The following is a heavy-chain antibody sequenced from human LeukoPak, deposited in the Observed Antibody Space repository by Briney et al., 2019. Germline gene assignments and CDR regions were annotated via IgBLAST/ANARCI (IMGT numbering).Heavy chain of an antibody. J-gene: IGHJ4*02. CDR1: GYSFTSYG. Sequence: ASVKVSCKASGYSFTSYGISWVRQAPGQGLEWMGWISACNGNTSYAQRLQGRVTMTTDTSTSTAYMELRSLTSDDTAVYYCARVPSGGPFDYWGQGTLVTVSS. CDR2: ISACNGNT. V-gene: IGHV1-18*01. CDR3: ARVPSGGPFDY. D-gene: IGHD2-15*01.